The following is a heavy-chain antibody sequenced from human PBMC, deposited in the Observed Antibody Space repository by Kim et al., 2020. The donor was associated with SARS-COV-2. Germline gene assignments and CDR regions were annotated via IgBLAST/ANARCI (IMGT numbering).Heavy chain of an antibody. D-gene: IGHD3-16*01. J-gene: IGHJ4*02. V-gene: IGHV4-30-4*01. Sequence: SETLSLTCIVSGGSISSGDYYWSWIRQPPGKGLEWIGYIYYSGSTYYNPSLESRVTISLDTSKNQFFLKLRSVTAADTAVYYCTVMRYGGQGTPDTVSS. CDR2: IYYSGST. CDR1: GGSISSGDYY. CDR3: TVMRY.